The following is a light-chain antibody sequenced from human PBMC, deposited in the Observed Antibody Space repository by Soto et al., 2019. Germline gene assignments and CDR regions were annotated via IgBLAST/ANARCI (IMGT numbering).Light chain of an antibody. CDR2: DSS. Sequence: EIELTQSPATLSLSPGETATLSCRASQNVDRFLAWYQQRPDQPPRLLIFDSSNRATGVPARFSGSRSGTVFTLTLGSLAPEEGGVFYCQQRKSWHPITFGQGTRLEIK. V-gene: IGKV3-11*01. CDR1: QNVDRF. CDR3: QQRKSWHPIT. J-gene: IGKJ5*01.